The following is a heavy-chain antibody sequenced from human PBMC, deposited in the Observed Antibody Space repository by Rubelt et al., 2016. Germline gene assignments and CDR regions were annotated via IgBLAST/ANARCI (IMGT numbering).Heavy chain of an antibody. CDR1: GFMFNKYA. V-gene: IGHV3-23*04. J-gene: IGHJ4*02. CDR2: ISDSGGST. CDR3: AKGEGSWYDSPDY. D-gene: IGHD6-13*01. Sequence: EVQLVESGGGLVQPGGSLRLSCAASGFMFNKYAMSWVRQAPGKGLEWVSGISDSGGSTYYADSVKGRFTISRDNSKNTLYLQMNSLRAEDTAVYYCAKGEGSWYDSPDYWGQGTLVTVSS.